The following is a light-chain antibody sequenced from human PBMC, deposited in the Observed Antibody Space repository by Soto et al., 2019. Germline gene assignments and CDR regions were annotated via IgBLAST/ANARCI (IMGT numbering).Light chain of an antibody. V-gene: IGKV1-9*01. CDR3: QQYNSYWT. CDR2: DAS. CDR1: DDITNY. Sequence: IQLTQSPSSLSASVGDRVTVTCRASDDITNYLAWYQQKAGKAPKLLIYDASTLYSGVPSRFSGSGSGTDFTLTISSLQPDDFATYYCQQYNSYWTFGLGTKVDNK. J-gene: IGKJ1*01.